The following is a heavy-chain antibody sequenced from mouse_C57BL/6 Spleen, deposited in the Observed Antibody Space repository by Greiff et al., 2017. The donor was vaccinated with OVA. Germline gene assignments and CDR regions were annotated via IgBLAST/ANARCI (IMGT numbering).Heavy chain of an antibody. D-gene: IGHD2-5*01. CDR2: ISNGGGST. Sequence: EVQLVESGGGLVQPGGSLKLSCAASGFTFSDYYMYWVRQTPEKRLEWVAYISNGGGSTYYPDTVKGRFTISRDNAKNTLYLQMSRLKSEDTAMYYCARWDYSNYEGYFDVWGTGTTVTVSS. CDR1: GFTFSDYY. CDR3: ARWDYSNYEGYFDV. V-gene: IGHV5-12*01. J-gene: IGHJ1*03.